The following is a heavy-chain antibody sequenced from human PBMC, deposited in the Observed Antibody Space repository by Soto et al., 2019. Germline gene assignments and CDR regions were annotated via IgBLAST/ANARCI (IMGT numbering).Heavy chain of an antibody. CDR2: IDPRSGAT. V-gene: IGHV1-2*02. CDR3: ARARAPIWVGNDGFDF. D-gene: IGHD3-10*01. Sequence: VHLVQSGPETKQPGASVKMSCETSGYTFIGYYINWVRQAPGQGLEWVGRIDPRSGATKYSRRFQGRVGLSAETYRSTAHMEMSSLTPDDTAVYFCARARAPIWVGNDGFDFWGQGTVV. J-gene: IGHJ5*01. CDR1: GYTFIGYY.